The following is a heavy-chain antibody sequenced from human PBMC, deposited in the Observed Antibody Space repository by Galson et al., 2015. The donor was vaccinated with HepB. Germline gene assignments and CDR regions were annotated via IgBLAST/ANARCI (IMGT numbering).Heavy chain of an antibody. Sequence: SVKVSCKASGYTFTGYYIHWVRQAPGQGLEWMGRINPNTGGTDYARKFQGRFTMTRDTSISTAYMELSRLRSDDTAVYSCAKFGYYGSLARDFWGQGTPVTVSS. J-gene: IGHJ4*02. CDR1: GYTFTGYY. CDR3: AKFGYYGSLARDF. CDR2: INPNTGGT. V-gene: IGHV1-2*06. D-gene: IGHD3-10*01.